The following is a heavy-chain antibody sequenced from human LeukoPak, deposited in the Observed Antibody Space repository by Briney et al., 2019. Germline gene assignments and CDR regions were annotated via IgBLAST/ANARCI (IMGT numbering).Heavy chain of an antibody. CDR1: GFTFSNYA. Sequence: GGSLRLSCAASGFTFSNYAMSWVRQAPGKGLVWVSRINSDGSTTNYADSVKGRFTISRDNAENTLYLQMNSLRVEDTAVYYCTRRVSATRWFDPWGQGTLVTVSS. D-gene: IGHD2-15*01. CDR2: INSDGSTT. V-gene: IGHV3-74*01. J-gene: IGHJ5*02. CDR3: TRRVSATRWFDP.